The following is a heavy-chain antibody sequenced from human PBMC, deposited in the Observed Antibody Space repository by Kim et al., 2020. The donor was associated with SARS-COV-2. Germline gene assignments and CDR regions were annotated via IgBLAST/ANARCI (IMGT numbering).Heavy chain of an antibody. J-gene: IGHJ4*02. CDR1: GGSISSGGYY. CDR2: IYYSGST. Sequence: SETLSLTCTVSGGSISSGGYYWSWIRQHPGKGLEWIGYIYYSGSTYYNPSLKSRVTISVDTYKNQFSLKLSSVTAADTAVYYCARSASTIFGVVNHFDYWGQGTLVTVSS. CDR3: ARSASTIFGVVNHFDY. V-gene: IGHV4-31*03. D-gene: IGHD3-3*01.